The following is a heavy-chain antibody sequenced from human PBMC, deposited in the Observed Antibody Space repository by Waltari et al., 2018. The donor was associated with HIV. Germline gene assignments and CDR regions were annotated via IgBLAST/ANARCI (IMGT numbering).Heavy chain of an antibody. Sequence: EVQLVESGGGLVQPGGSLRLSCAASGFTFNRYWMTWVRQAPGKGLEGVANIKQDGSDKYYVDSVKGRFTISRDNAKNSLYLQMNSLRAEDTAVYYCARDWITSGRLDTFDIWGQGTMVTVSS. V-gene: IGHV3-7*01. J-gene: IGHJ3*02. CDR2: IKQDGSDK. CDR1: GFTFNRYW. D-gene: IGHD6-19*01. CDR3: ARDWITSGRLDTFDI.